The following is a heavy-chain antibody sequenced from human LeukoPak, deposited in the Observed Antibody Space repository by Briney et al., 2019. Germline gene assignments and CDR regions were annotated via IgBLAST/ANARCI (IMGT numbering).Heavy chain of an antibody. Sequence: PSETLSLTCTVSGDSISSSSYYWAWIRQPPGKGLEWIGSIYYSGSTYYNPSLKSRVTISLDTSKNQFSLKLTSVTAADTAVYYCARDKYYYDTSGSNPVFDYWSQGTLVTVSS. V-gene: IGHV4-39*07. CDR2: IYYSGST. D-gene: IGHD3-22*01. J-gene: IGHJ4*02. CDR3: ARDKYYYDTSGSNPVFDY. CDR1: GDSISSSSYY.